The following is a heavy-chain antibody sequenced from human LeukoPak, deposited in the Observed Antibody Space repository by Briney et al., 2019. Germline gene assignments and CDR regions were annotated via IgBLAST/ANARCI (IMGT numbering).Heavy chain of an antibody. Sequence: ASVKVSCKASGYTFTGYYMNWVRQAPGQGLEWMGWINPNSGGTNYAQKFQGWVTMTRDTSISTAYMELSRLRSDDTAVYYCARGGWELLGAFDIWGQGTMVTVSS. D-gene: IGHD1-26*01. V-gene: IGHV1-2*04. CDR2: INPNSGGT. CDR3: ARGGWELLGAFDI. CDR1: GYTFTGYY. J-gene: IGHJ3*02.